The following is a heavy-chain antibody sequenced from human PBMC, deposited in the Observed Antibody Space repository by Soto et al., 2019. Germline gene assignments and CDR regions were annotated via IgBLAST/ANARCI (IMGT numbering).Heavy chain of an antibody. J-gene: IGHJ2*01. CDR3: ARDSAGVPYWYFDL. CDR2: IYYSGST. D-gene: IGHD7-27*01. CDR1: GGSISSYY. V-gene: IGHV4-59*01. Sequence: SETLSLTCTVSGGSISSYYWSWIRQPTGKGLEWIGYIYYSGSTNYNPSLKSRVTISVDTSKNQFSLKLSSVTAADTAVYYCARDSAGVPYWYFDLWGRGTLVTVSS.